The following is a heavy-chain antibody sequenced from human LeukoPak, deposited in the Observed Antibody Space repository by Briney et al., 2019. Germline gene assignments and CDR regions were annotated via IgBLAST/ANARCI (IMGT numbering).Heavy chain of an antibody. CDR1: GFTFSSYW. Sequence: GGSLRLSCAASGFTFSSYWMNWVRQAPGKGLEWVAVISYDGSNKYYADSVKGRFTIPRDNSKNTLYLQMNSLRAEDTAVYYCARDRVGSLDYWGQGTLVTVSS. CDR3: ARDRVGSLDY. D-gene: IGHD1-26*01. J-gene: IGHJ4*02. CDR2: ISYDGSNK. V-gene: IGHV3-30-3*01.